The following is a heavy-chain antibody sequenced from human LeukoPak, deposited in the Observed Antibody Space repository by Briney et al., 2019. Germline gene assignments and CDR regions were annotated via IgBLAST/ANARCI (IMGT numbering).Heavy chain of an antibody. CDR1: GFTFSSYS. V-gene: IGHV3-21*01. J-gene: IGHJ4*02. D-gene: IGHD5-24*01. CDR2: ISSSSSYI. Sequence: GGSLRLSCAASGFTFSSYSMNWVRQAPGKGLEWVLSISSSSSYIYYADSVKGRFTISRDNAKNSLYLQMNSLRAADTAVYYCANSPSRDGYPPGYWGQGTLVTVSS. CDR3: ANSPSRDGYPPGY.